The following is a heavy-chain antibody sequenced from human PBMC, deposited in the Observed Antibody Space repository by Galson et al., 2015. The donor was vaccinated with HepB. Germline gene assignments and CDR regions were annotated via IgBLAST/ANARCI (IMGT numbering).Heavy chain of an antibody. V-gene: IGHV6-1*01. D-gene: IGHD5/OR15-5a*01. CDR2: TYYRSKRYN. Sequence: CAISGDSVSSMSAAWNWIRQSPSRGLEWLGRTYYRSKRYNDYALSVKSRITIKPDTSKNQFSLQLNSVTPDDTAVYYCARLTPGDSVYDYWGQGTLVTVSS. CDR3: ARLTPGDSVYDY. J-gene: IGHJ4*02. CDR1: GDSVSSMSAA.